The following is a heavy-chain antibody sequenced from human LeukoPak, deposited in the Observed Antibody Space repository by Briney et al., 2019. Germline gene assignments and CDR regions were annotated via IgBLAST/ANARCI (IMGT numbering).Heavy chain of an antibody. CDR2: ISGGGGAT. V-gene: IGHV3-23*01. D-gene: IGHD3-22*01. J-gene: IGHJ4*02. Sequence: GGSLRLSCAASGFTFGNCALGWVRQPPGKGLEWVSAISGGGGATFFADSVKGRFTISRDKTKNTLYLQMNSLRAEDTAVYYCAKSAYYDASGYYREYYFDYWGQGTLVTVSS. CDR3: AKSAYYDASGYYREYYFDY. CDR1: GFTFGNCA.